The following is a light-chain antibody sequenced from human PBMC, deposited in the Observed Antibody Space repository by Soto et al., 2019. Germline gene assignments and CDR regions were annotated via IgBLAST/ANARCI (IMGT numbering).Light chain of an antibody. CDR3: QSYDNSLSAWV. CDR1: SSNIGSGYD. CDR2: INT. Sequence: QSVLTQSPSVSGAPGQRVTISCTGRSSNIGSGYDVHWYQRLPGTAPKLLIYINTNRPSGVPDRFSVSKSGTSASLAITGLQAEDEADYYCQSYDNSLSAWVFGGGTKLTVL. J-gene: IGLJ3*02. V-gene: IGLV1-40*01.